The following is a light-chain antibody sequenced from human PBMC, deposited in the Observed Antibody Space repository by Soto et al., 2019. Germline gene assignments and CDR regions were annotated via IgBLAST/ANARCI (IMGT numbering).Light chain of an antibody. J-gene: IGKJ5*01. CDR1: QSVSRY. CDR2: DAS. Sequence: EIVLTQSPATLSLSPGERATLSCSASQSVSRYLAWYQQKPGQAPRLLIYDASNRATGIPARFSGSGSGTDFTLTIRRLEPEDFAVYYCQQRSNWPITFGQGTRLEIK. V-gene: IGKV3-11*01. CDR3: QQRSNWPIT.